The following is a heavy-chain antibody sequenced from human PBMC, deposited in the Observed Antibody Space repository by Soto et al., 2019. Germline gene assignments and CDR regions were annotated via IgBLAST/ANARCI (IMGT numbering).Heavy chain of an antibody. CDR1: GFTFSSYA. D-gene: IGHD2-15*01. Sequence: EVQLLESGGGLVQPGGSLRLSCAASGFTFSSYAMSWVRQAPGKGLEWVSGISGSGGSTYYADSVKGRFTISRDNPKNTLYLQMNSLRAEDTAVYYCASNRGDIVVVIAAPGDYWGQGTLVTVSS. V-gene: IGHV3-23*01. CDR3: ASNRGDIVVVIAAPGDY. CDR2: ISGSGGST. J-gene: IGHJ4*02.